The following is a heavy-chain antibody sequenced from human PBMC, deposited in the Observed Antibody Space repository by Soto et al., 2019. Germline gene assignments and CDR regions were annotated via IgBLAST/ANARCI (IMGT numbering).Heavy chain of an antibody. J-gene: IGHJ4*02. D-gene: IGHD3-3*01. CDR3: ARFDFWSGYGDY. CDR2: IFSTDEK. V-gene: IGHV2-26*01. Sequence: QVTLKESGPVLVKPTETLTLTCTVSGFSLSNPRMGVSWIRQPPGKALEWLAHIFSTDEKSYSTSLKSRLTISKDTSKRQVVLTMTNLDPVDTATYYCARFDFWSGYGDYWGQGTLVTVSS. CDR1: GFSLSNPRMG.